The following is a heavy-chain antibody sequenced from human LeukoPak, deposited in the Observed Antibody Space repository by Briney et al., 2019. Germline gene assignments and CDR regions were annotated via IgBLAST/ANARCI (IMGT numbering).Heavy chain of an antibody. CDR2: IYGTGST. CDR1: GYSLGKNYY. J-gene: IGHJ4*02. Sequence: SETLSLTCAVSGYSLGKNYYWGWIRQPPGKGLEWIGRIYGTGSTSYNPSLMNRVTMSVDTSKNHFSLKLTSVTAADTAFYYCAKYDSRGSASTRFDYWGQGILVTISS. D-gene: IGHD3-16*01. V-gene: IGHV4-38-2*01. CDR3: AKYDSRGSASTRFDY.